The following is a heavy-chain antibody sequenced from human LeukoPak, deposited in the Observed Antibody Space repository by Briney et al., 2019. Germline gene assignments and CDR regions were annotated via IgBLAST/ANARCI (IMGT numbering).Heavy chain of an antibody. CDR1: GFTFRSYY. Sequence: PGGSLRLSCAASGFTFRSYYMHWVRQAPGKGLECVSAINGNGGTTYYAKSVKGRFTISRDNSKNTLYLQMGSLRDEDVAVYYCARNAAAGGIGGLDYWGQGTLVTVSS. CDR3: ARNAAAGGIGGLDY. V-gene: IGHV3-64*01. J-gene: IGHJ4*02. D-gene: IGHD6-13*01. CDR2: INGNGGTT.